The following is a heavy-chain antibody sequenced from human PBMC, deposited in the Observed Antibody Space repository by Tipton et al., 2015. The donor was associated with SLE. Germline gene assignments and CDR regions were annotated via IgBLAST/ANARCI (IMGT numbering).Heavy chain of an antibody. CDR3: ARGAYYDFWSGSLFDF. D-gene: IGHD3-3*01. Sequence: TLSLTCAVYGGSFSDYYWSWIRQPPGMGLEWIGYIYYSGSTNYNPSLKSRVTISVDTSKNQFSLRLSSVTAADTAVYYCARGAYYDFWSGSLFDFWGQGILVTVSS. V-gene: IGHV4-59*01. J-gene: IGHJ4*02. CDR2: IYYSGST. CDR1: GGSFSDYY.